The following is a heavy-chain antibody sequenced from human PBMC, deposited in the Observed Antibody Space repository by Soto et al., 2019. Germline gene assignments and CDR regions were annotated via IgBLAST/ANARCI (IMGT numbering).Heavy chain of an antibody. CDR3: ARVRSPGHPPYNWFDP. Sequence: GASVKVSCKASGYTFISSDITWVRQAPGQGLEWMGWISAYNGITNVPQNLQGRVILTTDTSTDTAYMELRSLRSDDTAMYYCARVRSPGHPPYNWFDPWGQGTLVTVSS. V-gene: IGHV1-18*04. CDR2: ISAYNGIT. CDR1: GYTFISSD. J-gene: IGHJ5*02.